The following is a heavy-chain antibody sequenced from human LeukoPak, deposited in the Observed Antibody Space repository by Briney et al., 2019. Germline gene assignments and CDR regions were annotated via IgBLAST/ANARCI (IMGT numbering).Heavy chain of an antibody. V-gene: IGHV3-48*04. Sequence: PGGSLRLSCAASGFTFSNYGMHWVRQAPGKGLEWISYISSSGSSIYYADSVKGRFTISRDNAKNSLYLQMNSLRAEDTAVYYCTRDDNSASTWAYFHHWGQGTLVTVSS. CDR1: GFTFSNYG. CDR2: ISSSGSSI. J-gene: IGHJ1*01. CDR3: TRDDNSASTWAYFHH. D-gene: IGHD5-24*01.